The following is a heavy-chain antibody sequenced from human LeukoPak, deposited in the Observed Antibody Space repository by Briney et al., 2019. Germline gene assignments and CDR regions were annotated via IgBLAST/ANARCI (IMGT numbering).Heavy chain of an antibody. Sequence: GGSLRLSCAASGFTSSDHYMDWVRQAPGKGLEWVGRTRNKANSYTTKYAASVEGRFTISRDASKNLLYLQLNSLKSEDTAVYYCARPFYYDSSGGEGMDVWGQGTTVTVSS. V-gene: IGHV3-72*01. CDR3: ARPFYYDSSGGEGMDV. D-gene: IGHD3-22*01. CDR1: GFTSSDHY. CDR2: TRNKANSYTT. J-gene: IGHJ6*02.